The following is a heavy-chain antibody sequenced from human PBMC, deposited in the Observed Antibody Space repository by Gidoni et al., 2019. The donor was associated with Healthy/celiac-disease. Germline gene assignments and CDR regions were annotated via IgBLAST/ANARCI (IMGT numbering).Heavy chain of an antibody. Sequence: EVQLVESGGGLVQPGRSLRIPCTASGFTFGAYAMSWFRQAPGKGLEWVGFIRSKAYGGTTEYAASVKGRFTISRDDPKSIAYLQMNSLKTEDTAVYYCTRDVGYGDYVSWFDPWGQGTLVTVSS. CDR3: TRDVGYGDYVSWFDP. CDR1: GFTFGAYA. V-gene: IGHV3-49*03. J-gene: IGHJ5*02. D-gene: IGHD4-17*01. CDR2: IRSKAYGGTT.